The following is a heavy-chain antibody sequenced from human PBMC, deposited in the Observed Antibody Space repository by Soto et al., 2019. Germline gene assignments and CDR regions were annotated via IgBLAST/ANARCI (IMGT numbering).Heavy chain of an antibody. D-gene: IGHD2-15*01. J-gene: IGHJ6*01. CDR3: ARDQAGGDILVCSTGTDV. CDR1: ACTVRIYY. V-gene: IGHV1-46*03. Sequence: SACTVRIYYTYLFRPSPKQGLEWRGIINPSGGSTSYAQNFQGRVTMTRDTSTSTVYMEVSSLRSEDTAVYYCARDQAGGDILVCSTGTDVRGNGSTVTGSS. CDR2: INPSGGST.